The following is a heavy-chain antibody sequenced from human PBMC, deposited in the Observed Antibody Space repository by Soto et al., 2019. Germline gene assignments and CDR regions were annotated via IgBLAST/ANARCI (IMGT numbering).Heavy chain of an antibody. CDR2: IKSKTDGGTT. V-gene: IGHV3-15*07. J-gene: IGHJ6*04. CDR3: PTWRHYYVMAV. Sequence: VQLVESGGGLVQPGGSLRLSCAASGFTFSDAWMNWVRQAPGKGLEWVGRIKSKTDGGTTDYGAPVKGRFTISRDNKKSVLYLKMNSLKTEDTAVYYCPTWRHYYVMAVGGKGTTVTVSP. CDR1: GFTFSDAW.